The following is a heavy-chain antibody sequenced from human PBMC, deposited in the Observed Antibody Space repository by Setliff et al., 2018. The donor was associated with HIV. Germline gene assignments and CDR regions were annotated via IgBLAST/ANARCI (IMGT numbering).Heavy chain of an antibody. CDR1: GGSIRSGSYY. V-gene: IGHV4-39*01. D-gene: IGHD3-16*01. CDR2: MYYTESP. Sequence: SETLSLTCSVSGGSIRSGSYYWGWIRQAPGKGLEWIGSMYYTESPYYNPSFINRVTISIDTSKNQFSLSLRSVTAADSAVYYCARQGFVPLGVHQFDSWGQGTLVTVSS. CDR3: ARQGFVPLGVHQFDS. J-gene: IGHJ4*02.